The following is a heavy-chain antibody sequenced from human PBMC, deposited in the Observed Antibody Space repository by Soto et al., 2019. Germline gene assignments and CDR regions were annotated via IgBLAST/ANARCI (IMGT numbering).Heavy chain of an antibody. D-gene: IGHD1-7*01. CDR2: IIPIFGTA. J-gene: IGHJ2*01. CDR3: ARANYNWNYPPVAGTGYFDL. V-gene: IGHV1-69*13. Sequence: SVKVSCKASGGTFSSYAISWVRQAPGQGLEWMGGIIPIFGTANYAQKFQGRVTITADESTSTAYMELSGLRSEDTAVYYCARANYNWNYPPVAGTGYFDLWGRGTLVTVSS. CDR1: GGTFSSYA.